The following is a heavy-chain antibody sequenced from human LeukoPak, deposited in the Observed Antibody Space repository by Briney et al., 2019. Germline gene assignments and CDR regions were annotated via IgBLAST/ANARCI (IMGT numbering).Heavy chain of an antibody. CDR2: IDSDGSGA. V-gene: IGHV3-74*01. Sequence: GGSLRLSCAASGFTFSTYWMHWVRQAPGMGLVWVSRIDSDGSGASYADSVKGRFTISRDNAKNTLYLQMNSLRAEDTAVYYCARIGPSGSGSYFFLDPRGQGTLVTVSS. J-gene: IGHJ5*02. CDR3: ARIGPSGSGSYFFLDP. CDR1: GFTFSTYW. D-gene: IGHD3-10*01.